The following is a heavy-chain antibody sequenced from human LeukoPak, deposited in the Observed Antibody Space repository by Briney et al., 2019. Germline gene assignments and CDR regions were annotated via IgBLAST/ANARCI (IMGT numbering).Heavy chain of an antibody. Sequence: AGGSLRLSCAASGFTFSSYSMNWVRQAPGKGLEWVSSISSSSSYIYYADSVKGRFTISRDNAKNSLYLQMNSLRAEDTAVYYCARGGDFWSGYYNGYWGQGTLVTVSS. D-gene: IGHD3-3*01. CDR1: GFTFSSYS. CDR3: ARGGDFWSGYYNGY. CDR2: ISSSSSYI. J-gene: IGHJ4*02. V-gene: IGHV3-21*01.